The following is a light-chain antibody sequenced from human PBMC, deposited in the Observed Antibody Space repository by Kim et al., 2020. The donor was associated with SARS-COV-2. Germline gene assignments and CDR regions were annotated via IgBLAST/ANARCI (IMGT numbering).Light chain of an antibody. CDR3: AAWDDSVNGWL. CDR1: GSNIGTNT. CDR2: TND. V-gene: IGLV1-44*01. J-gene: IGLJ3*02. Sequence: ELTQPPSASGTPGQRVTISCSGSGSNIGTNTVNWYQQLPGTAPKLLIFTNDQRPSGVPARFSASKSGTSASLAISGLQSDDESDYYCAAWDDSVNGWLFGGGTKLTVL.